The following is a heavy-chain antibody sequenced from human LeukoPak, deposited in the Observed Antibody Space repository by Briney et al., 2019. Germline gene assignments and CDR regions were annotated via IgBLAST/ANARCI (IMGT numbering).Heavy chain of an antibody. CDR3: ARDCIYYGSGSYCSRFDY. J-gene: IGHJ4*02. CDR2: IIPIFGTA. Sequence: ASVKVSCKASGGTFISYAISWVRQAPGQGLEWMGGIIPIFGTANYAQKFQGRVTITADESTSTAYMELSSLRSEDTAVYYCARDCIYYGSGSYCSRFDYWGQGTLVTVSS. V-gene: IGHV1-69*01. D-gene: IGHD3-10*01. CDR1: GGTFISYA.